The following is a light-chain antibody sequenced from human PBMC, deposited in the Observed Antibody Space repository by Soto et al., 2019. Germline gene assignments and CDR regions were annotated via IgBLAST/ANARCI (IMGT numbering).Light chain of an antibody. V-gene: IGKV3-20*01. CDR3: QQYAFSPIT. CDR1: QYVAKSY. Sequence: EIVLTQSPGTLSLSPGDGATLSCRASQYVAKSYLGWYQQKPGQPPRLLIFDASTRATGIPDRFSGSGSGTDFTLTISRLEPEDFALYHCQQYAFSPITFGQGTRLEIK. CDR2: DAS. J-gene: IGKJ5*01.